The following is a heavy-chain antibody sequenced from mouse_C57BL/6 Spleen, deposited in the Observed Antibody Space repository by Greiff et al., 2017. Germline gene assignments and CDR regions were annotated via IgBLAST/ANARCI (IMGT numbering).Heavy chain of an antibody. V-gene: IGHV10-1*01. J-gene: IGHJ2*01. CDR2: IRSKSNNYAT. CDR1: GFSFNTYA. Sequence: EVMLVESGGGLVQPKGSLKLSCAASGFSFNTYAMNWVRQAPGKGLEWVARIRSKSNNYATYYADSVKDRFTISRDDSESMLYLQMNNLKTEDTAMYYCVRSSEGYYFDYWGQGTTLTVSS. CDR3: VRSSEGYYFDY.